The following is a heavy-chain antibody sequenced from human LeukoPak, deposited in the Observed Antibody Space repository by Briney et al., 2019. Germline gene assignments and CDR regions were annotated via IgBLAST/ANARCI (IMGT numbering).Heavy chain of an antibody. CDR2: IIPIFGTA. D-gene: IGHD4-17*01. V-gene: IGHV1-69*01. CDR3: TRDREVTKGNWFGP. J-gene: IGHJ5*02. CDR1: GGTFSSYA. Sequence: GSSVKVSCKASGGTFSSYAISWVRQAPGQGLEWMGGIIPIFGTANYAQKFQGRVTITADESTSTAYMELSSLRVEDTAVYYCTRDREVTKGNWFGPWGQGTLVTVSS.